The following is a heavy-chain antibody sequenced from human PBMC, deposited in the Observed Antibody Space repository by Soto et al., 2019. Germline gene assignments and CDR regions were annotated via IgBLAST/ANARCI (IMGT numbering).Heavy chain of an antibody. V-gene: IGHV4-61*08. Sequence: PSETLSLTCTVSGDSVSSGGYYWSWIRQPPGKGLEWIGYIYSSGSANYNPSLKSRVTISQDTSKNQISPKVASVTAADTAGYYCARGFSSVSMDAWGQGTTVTVSS. CDR2: IYSSGSA. D-gene: IGHD6-19*01. J-gene: IGHJ6*02. CDR1: GDSVSSGGYY. CDR3: ARGFSSVSMDA.